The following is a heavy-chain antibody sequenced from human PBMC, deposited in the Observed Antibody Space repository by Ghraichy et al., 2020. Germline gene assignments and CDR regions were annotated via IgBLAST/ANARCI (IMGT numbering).Heavy chain of an antibody. J-gene: IGHJ2*01. D-gene: IGHD6-19*01. Sequence: SETLSLTCTISGGSIGTYYWSWIRQPPGKGLECIGYIYIRGSTNYNPSFESRVTISADTSKNQFSLKLSSVTAADTAVYYCARRWGSGYWYFDLWGRGTLVTVSS. CDR3: ARRWGSGYWYFDL. V-gene: IGHV4-4*09. CDR1: GGSIGTYY. CDR2: IYIRGST.